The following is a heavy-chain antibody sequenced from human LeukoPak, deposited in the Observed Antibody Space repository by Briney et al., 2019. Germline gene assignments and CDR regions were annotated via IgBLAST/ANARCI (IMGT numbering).Heavy chain of an antibody. CDR1: GYSFTSYW. V-gene: IGHV5-51*01. J-gene: IGHJ6*02. CDR3: ARRGAIRSNCSGGSCWLGHNYYYYYYGMDV. Sequence: GESLKISCKGSGYSFTSYWIGWVRQMPGKGLEWMGIIYPGDSDTRYSPSFQGQVTISADKSISTAYLQWSSLKASDTAMYYCARRGAIRSNCSGGSCWLGHNYYYYYYGMDVWGQGTLVTVSS. CDR2: IYPGDSDT. D-gene: IGHD2-15*01.